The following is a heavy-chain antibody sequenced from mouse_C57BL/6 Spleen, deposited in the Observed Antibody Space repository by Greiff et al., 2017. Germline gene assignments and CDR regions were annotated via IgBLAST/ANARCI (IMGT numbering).Heavy chain of an antibody. D-gene: IGHD1-1*01. Sequence: QLVESGPELVKPGASVKISCKASGYSFTDYNMNWVKQSNGKSLEWIGVINPNYGTTSYNQKFKGKATLTVDQSSSTAYMQLNSLTSEDSAVYYGARDNDSSYARYYFDYWGKGTTLTVSS. CDR1: GYSFTDYN. CDR2: INPNYGTT. V-gene: IGHV1-39*01. J-gene: IGHJ2*01. CDR3: ARDNDSSYARYYFDY.